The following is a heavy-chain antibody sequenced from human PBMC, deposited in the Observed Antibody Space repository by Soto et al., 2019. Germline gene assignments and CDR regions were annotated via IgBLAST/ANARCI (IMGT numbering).Heavy chain of an antibody. D-gene: IGHD3-3*01. V-gene: IGHV3-30-3*01. Sequence: GGSLRLSCAASGFAFNIYAIHWVRQAPGKGLEWVAIISHDGTNRYYTDSVRGRFTISRDNSKNTVYLEMDSLRADDTAVYYCARSSGVPTPDFDYWGQGTLVTVSS. CDR1: GFAFNIYA. CDR3: ARSSGVPTPDFDY. J-gene: IGHJ4*02. CDR2: ISHDGTNR.